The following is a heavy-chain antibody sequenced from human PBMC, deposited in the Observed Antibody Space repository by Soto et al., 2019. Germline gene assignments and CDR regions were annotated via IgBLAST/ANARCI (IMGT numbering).Heavy chain of an antibody. V-gene: IGHV3-23*01. J-gene: IGHJ6*02. CDR3: AKSLSTAVNYGLDV. CDR1: GFTFSDNA. CDR2: ISDDGDST. Sequence: EVQLLESGGGLVQPGGSLRLSCGASGFTFSDNAMTWVRQAPGKGLEWVSSISDDGDSTYYADPVKGRFTISRDNSKNTLFLQMNSLGAEDAAVYYCAKSLSTAVNYGLDVWGQGTSVTVSS. D-gene: IGHD2-2*01.